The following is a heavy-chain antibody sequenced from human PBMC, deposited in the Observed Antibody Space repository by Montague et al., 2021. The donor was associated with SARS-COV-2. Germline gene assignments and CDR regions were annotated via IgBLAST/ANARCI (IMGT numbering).Heavy chain of an antibody. CDR3: AHSYGDYLFDY. Sequence: PALVKPTQTLTLTCTFSGFSLSTSGVGGGWIRQPPGKALEWLALXXWDDDKPYSPSLESRLTITKDTSKNQVVLTMTNMDPVDTATYYCAHSYGDYLFDYWGQGTLVTVSS. V-gene: IGHV2-5*02. J-gene: IGHJ4*02. CDR1: GFSLSTSGVG. D-gene: IGHD4-17*01. CDR2: XXWDDDK.